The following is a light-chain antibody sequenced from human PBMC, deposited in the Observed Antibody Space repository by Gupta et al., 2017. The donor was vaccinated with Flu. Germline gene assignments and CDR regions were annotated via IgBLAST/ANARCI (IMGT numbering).Light chain of an antibody. CDR2: DVT. CDR3: SSYAFNNKLI. V-gene: IGLV2-8*01. Sequence: QSALTQPPSASGSPGQSVTVSSTGTSNDVGGYDFVSWDQQHPGKAPILMIYDVTKRPAGVPVLFSDSSSVNPASLTVSGRQAADEAYYFCSSYAFNNKLIFGVVTKLTVL. J-gene: IGLJ2*01. CDR1: SNDVGGYDF.